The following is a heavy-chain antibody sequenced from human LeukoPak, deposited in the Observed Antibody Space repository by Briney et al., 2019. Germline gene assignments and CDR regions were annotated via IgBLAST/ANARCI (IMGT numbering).Heavy chain of an antibody. CDR3: ARTYVPYQLLAEMGY. V-gene: IGHV1-69*13. D-gene: IGHD2-2*01. CDR2: IIPIFGTA. CDR1: GGTFSSYA. Sequence: ASVKVSCKASGGTFSSYAISWVRQAPGQGLEWMGGIIPIFGTANYAQKFQGRVTITADESTSTAYMELSSLRSEDTAVYYCARTYVPYQLLAEMGYWGQGTLVTVSS. J-gene: IGHJ4*02.